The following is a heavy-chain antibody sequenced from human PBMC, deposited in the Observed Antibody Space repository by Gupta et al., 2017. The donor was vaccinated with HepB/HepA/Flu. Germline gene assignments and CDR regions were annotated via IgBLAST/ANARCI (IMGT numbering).Heavy chain of an antibody. V-gene: IGHV2-5*02. J-gene: IGHJ5*02. CDR2: IYWDDDE. D-gene: IGHD6-19*01. Sequence: QITLKESGPMLVKPTQTLTLTCTFSGLSLSTSGVGVGWIRQPPGKALEWLALIYWDDDERYSPSLQNRLTITKDTSKNQVVLTMTNMDPVDTATYYCAHSVTVPGSADGFDPWGQGTLVTVSS. CDR1: GLSLSTSGVG. CDR3: AHSVTVPGSADGFDP.